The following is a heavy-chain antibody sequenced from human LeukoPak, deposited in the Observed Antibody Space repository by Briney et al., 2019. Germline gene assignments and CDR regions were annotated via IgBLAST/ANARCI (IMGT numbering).Heavy chain of an antibody. CDR3: ARSPVLDRNDWSFAD. Sequence: PGGSLRLSCAASGFTVSRNYMSWGRQAPGKGLEWVSVSYSGGDTYYPDSVKGRFTVSRDNPKNTVYLQMNSLRAEDTAVYFCARSPVLDRNDWSFADWGQGTLVTVSS. CDR1: GFTVSRNY. V-gene: IGHV3-53*01. CDR2: SYSGGDT. D-gene: IGHD1-1*01. J-gene: IGHJ4*02.